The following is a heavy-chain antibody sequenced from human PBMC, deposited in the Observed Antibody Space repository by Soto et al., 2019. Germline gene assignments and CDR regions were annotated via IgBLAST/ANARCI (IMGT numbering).Heavy chain of an antibody. CDR3: AKDRSEIVIGRSGLDV. J-gene: IGHJ6*02. Sequence: QVQLVESGGGAVQPGGSLRLSCAASGFTFSSYGLHWVRQAPGKGPEWVAVISYDETYKYYADSVKGRFTIFRDNSKNTLYLHMNSLRPEDTAVYYCAKDRSEIVIGRSGLDVWGQGTPVTVSS. D-gene: IGHD2-21*01. V-gene: IGHV3-30*18. CDR2: ISYDETYK. CDR1: GFTFSSYG.